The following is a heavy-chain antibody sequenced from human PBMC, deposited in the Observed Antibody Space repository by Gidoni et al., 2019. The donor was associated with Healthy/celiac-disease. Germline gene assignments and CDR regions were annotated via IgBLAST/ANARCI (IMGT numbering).Heavy chain of an antibody. D-gene: IGHD1-1*01. Sequence: EVQLLEPGGGVVQPGGSLRLSCAAPGSTFDDYAMNWVRQAPGKCLGWVSLISGDGGSTYYADSVKCRFTISRDNSKNSLYLQMNSLRTEDTALYYCAKEPLGPGRAFAYWGQGTLVTVSS. CDR2: ISGDGGST. J-gene: IGHJ4*02. CDR1: GSTFDDYA. CDR3: AKEPLGPGRAFAY. V-gene: IGHV3-43*02.